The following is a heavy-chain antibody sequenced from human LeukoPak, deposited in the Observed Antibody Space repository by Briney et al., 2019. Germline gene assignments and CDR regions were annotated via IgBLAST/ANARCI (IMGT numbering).Heavy chain of an antibody. V-gene: IGHV3-30-3*01. Sequence: GGSLRLSCAASGFTFSTYAMHWVRQAPGKGLEWVAVTSSDGTVKYYPDSVKGRSTISRDNSKNTLYLQVNSLRPEDTGVYYCARDPVPAAARHFDYWGQGTLVTVSS. J-gene: IGHJ4*01. D-gene: IGHD2-2*01. CDR2: TSSDGTVK. CDR3: ARDPVPAAARHFDY. CDR1: GFTFSTYA.